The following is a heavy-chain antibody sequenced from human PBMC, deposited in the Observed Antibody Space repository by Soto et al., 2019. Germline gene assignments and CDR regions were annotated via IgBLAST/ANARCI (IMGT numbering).Heavy chain of an antibody. CDR1: GYTFTSYY. CDR2: INPSGGST. CDR3: ARERGTSCYNT. V-gene: IGHV1-46*01. J-gene: IGHJ4*02. Sequence: SVRVYCRASGYTFTSYYINWVRQAPGQGLEWMGIINPSGGSTSYAQKFQGRVTMTRDTSTSTVYMELSSLRSEDTAVYYCARERGTSCYNTWGQGTLVTVSS. D-gene: IGHD2-2*02.